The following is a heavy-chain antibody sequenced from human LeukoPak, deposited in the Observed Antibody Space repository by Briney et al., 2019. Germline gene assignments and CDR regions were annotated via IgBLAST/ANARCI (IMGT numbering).Heavy chain of an antibody. D-gene: IGHD5-12*01. J-gene: IGHJ4*02. CDR2: INHSGST. CDR1: GWSFSGYY. V-gene: IGHV4-34*01. CDR3: ARSRGYSGYGALGY. Sequence: PSETLSLTCAVYGWSFSGYYWSWIRQPPGKGLEWIGEINHSGSTNHNPSLKSRVTISVDTSKNQFSLKLSSVTAADTAVYYCARSRGYSGYGALGYWGQGTLVTVSS.